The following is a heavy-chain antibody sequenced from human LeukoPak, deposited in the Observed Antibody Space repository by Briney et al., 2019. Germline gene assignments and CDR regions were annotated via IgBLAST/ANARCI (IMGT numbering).Heavy chain of an antibody. CDR1: GGSFSGYY. Sequence: PSETLSLTCAVYGGSFSGYYWSWIRQPPGKGLEWIGEINHSGSTNYNPSPKSRVTISVDTSKNQLSLKLNSVTAADTAVYYCASQGYYDSSPFDPWGQGTLVTVSS. CDR3: ASQGYYDSSPFDP. J-gene: IGHJ5*02. CDR2: INHSGST. V-gene: IGHV4-34*01. D-gene: IGHD3-22*01.